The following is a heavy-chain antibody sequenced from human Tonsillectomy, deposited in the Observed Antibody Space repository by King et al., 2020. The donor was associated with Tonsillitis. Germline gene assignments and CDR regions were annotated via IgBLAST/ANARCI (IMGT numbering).Heavy chain of an antibody. CDR1: GGSISSYY. CDR3: ARGGSAGYFVDAFDI. V-gene: IGHV4-59*01. D-gene: IGHD1-26*01. CDR2: MYYTGSA. J-gene: IGHJ3*02. Sequence: QLQESGPGLVKPSETLSLTCTVSGGSISSYYWNWIRQPTGKALECIGYMYYTGSANYNPSLKSRVTMSVDTSKNQFSLKLSSVTAADTAVYFCARGGSAGYFVDAFDIWGQGTMVTVSS.